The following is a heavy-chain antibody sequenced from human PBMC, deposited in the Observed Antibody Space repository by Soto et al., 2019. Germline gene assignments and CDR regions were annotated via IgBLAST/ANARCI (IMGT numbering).Heavy chain of an antibody. J-gene: IGHJ4*02. CDR2: ISYDGSNK. D-gene: IGHD6-6*01. Sequence: QVQLVESGGGVVQPGRSLRLSCAASGFTFSSYGMHWVRQAPGKGLEWVAVISYDGSNKYYADSVKGRFTISRDNSKNSLYLKMNSLSSEDTAVYYCAKERQLARLAYWGQGTLVTVSS. CDR1: GFTFSSYG. V-gene: IGHV3-30*18. CDR3: AKERQLARLAY.